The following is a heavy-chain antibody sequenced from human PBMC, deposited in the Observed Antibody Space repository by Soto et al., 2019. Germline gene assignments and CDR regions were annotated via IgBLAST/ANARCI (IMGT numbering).Heavy chain of an antibody. D-gene: IGHD3-10*01. J-gene: IGHJ4*02. CDR3: VKAAWVRGVIILVYYFDY. CDR1: GFTFSSYA. V-gene: IGHV3-64D*06. Sequence: GSLRLSCSASGFTFSSYAMHWVRQAPGKGLEYVSAISSNGGSTYYADSVKGRFTISRDNSKNTLYLQMSSLRAEDTAVYYCVKAAWVRGVIILVYYFDYWCQGTLVTVSS. CDR2: ISSNGGST.